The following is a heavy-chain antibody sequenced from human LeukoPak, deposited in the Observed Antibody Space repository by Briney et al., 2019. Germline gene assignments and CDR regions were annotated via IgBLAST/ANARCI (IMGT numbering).Heavy chain of an antibody. V-gene: IGHV1-24*01. J-gene: IGHJ3*02. CDR3: ATETDFWTPQGAFDI. CDR2: FDPEDGET. CDR1: GYTLTELS. D-gene: IGHD3-3*01. Sequence: ASVKVSCKVSGYTLTELSMHWVRQAPGKGLEWMGGFDPEDGETIYAQKFQGRVTMTEDTSTDTAYMELSSLRSEDTAVYYCATETDFWTPQGAFDIWGQGTMVTVSS.